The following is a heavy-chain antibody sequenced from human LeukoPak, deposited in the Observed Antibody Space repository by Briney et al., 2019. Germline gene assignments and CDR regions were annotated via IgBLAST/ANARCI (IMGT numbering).Heavy chain of an antibody. D-gene: IGHD3-22*01. CDR3: ARASYYDSRGYYEGYYYYGMDV. CDR1: GFTFSSYW. CDR2: IKQDGSEK. Sequence: GGSLRLSCAASGFTFSSYWMSWVRQAPGKGLEWVANIKQDGSEKYYVDSVKGRFTISRDNAKNSLYLQMNSLRAEDTAVYYCARASYYDSRGYYEGYYYYGMDVWGQGTTVTVSS. V-gene: IGHV3-7*01. J-gene: IGHJ6*02.